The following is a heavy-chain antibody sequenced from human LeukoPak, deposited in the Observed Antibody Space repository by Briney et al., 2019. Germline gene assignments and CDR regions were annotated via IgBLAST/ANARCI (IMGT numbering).Heavy chain of an antibody. CDR3: AREGLWGSSSSFDY. J-gene: IGHJ4*02. CDR2: IYYSGST. CDR1: GGSISSYY. Sequence: SETLSLTCTVSGGSISSYYWSWIRQPPGKGLEWIGYIYYSGSTNYSPSLKSRVTISVDTSKNQFSLKLSSVTAADTAVYYCAREGLWGSSSSFDYWGQGTLVTVSS. D-gene: IGHD3-16*01. V-gene: IGHV4-59*01.